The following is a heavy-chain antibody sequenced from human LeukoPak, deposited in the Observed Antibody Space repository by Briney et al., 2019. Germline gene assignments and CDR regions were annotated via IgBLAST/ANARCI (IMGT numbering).Heavy chain of an antibody. J-gene: IGHJ4*02. D-gene: IGHD2-15*01. Sequence: ASVKVSCKASGYTFTSYGISWVRQAPGQGLEWMGWISAYNGNTNYAQKLQGRVTMTTDTSTSTAYMELRSLRSDDTAVYYCARVYCSGGSCYYGPYFDYWGQGTLVTVSS. CDR3: ARVYCSGGSCYYGPYFDY. CDR2: ISAYNGNT. V-gene: IGHV1-18*01. CDR1: GYTFTSYG.